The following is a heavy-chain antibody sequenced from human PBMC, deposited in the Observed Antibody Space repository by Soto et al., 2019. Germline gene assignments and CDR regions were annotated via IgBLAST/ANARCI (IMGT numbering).Heavy chain of an antibody. J-gene: IGHJ4*02. Sequence: GGSLRLSCAASGFPFSNAWMNWVRQAPGKGLEWVGRIKSKTDGGTTDYAAPVKGRFTISRDDSKNTLYLQMNSLKTEDTAVYYCTTGGYDILTGYSPPAYWGQGTLVTVSS. D-gene: IGHD3-9*01. CDR2: IKSKTDGGTT. CDR1: GFPFSNAW. V-gene: IGHV3-15*07. CDR3: TTGGYDILTGYSPPAY.